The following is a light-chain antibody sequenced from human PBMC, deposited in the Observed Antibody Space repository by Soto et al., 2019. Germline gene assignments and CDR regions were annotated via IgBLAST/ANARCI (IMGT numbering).Light chain of an antibody. CDR2: AAS. V-gene: IGKV1-39*01. J-gene: IGKJ1*01. Sequence: DIQMTQSPSSLSASVGDRVTITCRASQGISTYLNWYQQKPGKAPKLLIYAASSLQSGVPSRFSGSGSETEFTRTISSLQPEHFATYSCQQSYSTTWTFGQGTKVEIK. CDR1: QGISTY. CDR3: QQSYSTTWT.